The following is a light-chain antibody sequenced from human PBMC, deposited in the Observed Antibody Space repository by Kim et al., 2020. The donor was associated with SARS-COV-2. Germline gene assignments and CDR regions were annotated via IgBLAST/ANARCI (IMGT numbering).Light chain of an antibody. Sequence: SSELTQDPDVSVALGQTVSITCQGDSLRSYYASWYQQKRGQAPVLVIYGETNRPSGIPDRFSGSSSGNTASLTSTGAQADDEADYYCMARDSSGTLRVF. CDR1: SLRSYY. CDR2: GET. J-gene: IGLJ3*02. CDR3: MARDSSGTLRV. V-gene: IGLV3-19*01.